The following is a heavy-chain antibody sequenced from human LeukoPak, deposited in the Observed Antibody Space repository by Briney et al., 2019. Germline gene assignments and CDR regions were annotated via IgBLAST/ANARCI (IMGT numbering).Heavy chain of an antibody. Sequence: PSETLSLTCTVSGGSISSYYWSWIRQPPGKGLEWIGYIYYSGSTNYNPSLKSRVTISVDTSKNQFSLKLSSVTAADTAVYYCARVTTTVTALYFDYWGQGTLVTVSS. V-gene: IGHV4-59*01. CDR3: ARVTTTVTALYFDY. CDR2: IYYSGST. CDR1: GGSISSYY. D-gene: IGHD4-17*01. J-gene: IGHJ4*02.